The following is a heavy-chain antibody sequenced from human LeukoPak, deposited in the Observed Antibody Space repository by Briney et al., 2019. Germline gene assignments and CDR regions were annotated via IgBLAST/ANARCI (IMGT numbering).Heavy chain of an antibody. CDR2: ISGDASVS. J-gene: IGHJ3*02. CDR1: GFTFRFYA. CDR3: AKAYSSGLYGDAFHI. Sequence: PGGSLRLSCAGSGFTFRFYAMTWVRQAPGKGLEWVSGISGDASVSKDADSVKGRFNISRDNSKNTLYLQMNSLRGEDTAFYYCAKAYSSGLYGDAFHIWGQGTMVTAS. D-gene: IGHD6-25*01. V-gene: IGHV3-23*01.